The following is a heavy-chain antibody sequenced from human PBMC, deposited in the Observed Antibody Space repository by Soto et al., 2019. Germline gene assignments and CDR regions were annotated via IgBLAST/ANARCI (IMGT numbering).Heavy chain of an antibody. J-gene: IGHJ5*02. Sequence: GASVKVSCKASGYTFTSYAMHWVRQAPGQRLEWMGWINPNSGGTNYAQKFQGWVTMTRDTSISTAYMELSRLRSDDTAVYYCARDIGRLPIDPEVWFDPWGQGTLVTVSS. D-gene: IGHD1-26*01. CDR2: INPNSGGT. CDR1: GYTFTSYA. V-gene: IGHV1-2*04. CDR3: ARDIGRLPIDPEVWFDP.